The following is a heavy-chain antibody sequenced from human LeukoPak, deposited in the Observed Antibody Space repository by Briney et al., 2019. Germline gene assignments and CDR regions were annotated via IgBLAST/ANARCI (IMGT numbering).Heavy chain of an antibody. Sequence: GGSLRLSCAASGFTFSSYGLHWVRQAPGQGLEWVAFIRYDGSNKYYADSVKDRFTISRDNSKNTQYLQMNSLRAEDTAVYYCAKVYYYDSGSHIFDYWGQGTLVTVSS. CDR3: AKVYYYDSGSHIFDY. V-gene: IGHV3-30*02. CDR2: IRYDGSNK. CDR1: GFTFSSYG. D-gene: IGHD3-10*01. J-gene: IGHJ4*02.